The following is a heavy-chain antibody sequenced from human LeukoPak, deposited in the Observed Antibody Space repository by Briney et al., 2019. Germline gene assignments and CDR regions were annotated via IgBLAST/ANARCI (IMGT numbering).Heavy chain of an antibody. V-gene: IGHV3-30-3*01. D-gene: IGHD4-17*01. J-gene: IGHJ4*02. Sequence: GGSLRLSCAASGFTFSSYAMHWVRQAPGKGLEWVAVISYDGSNKYYADSVKGRFTISRDNAKNSLYLQMNSLRAEDTAVYYCARGNRGTVTTGYDYWGQGTLVTVSS. CDR3: ARGNRGTVTTGYDY. CDR2: ISYDGSNK. CDR1: GFTFSSYA.